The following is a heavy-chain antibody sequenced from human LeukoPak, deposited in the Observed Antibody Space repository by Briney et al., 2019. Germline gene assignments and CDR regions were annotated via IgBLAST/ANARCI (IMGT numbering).Heavy chain of an antibody. J-gene: IGHJ3*02. V-gene: IGHV3-21*01. D-gene: IGHD1-26*01. Sequence: KAGGSLRLSCAASGFTFSSYSMNWVRQAPGKGLEWVSSISSSSSYIYYADSVKGRFTISRDNAKNSLYLQMNSLRAEDTAVYYCARLVGAGSFAFDIWGQGTMVTVSS. CDR2: ISSSSSYI. CDR3: ARLVGAGSFAFDI. CDR1: GFTFSSYS.